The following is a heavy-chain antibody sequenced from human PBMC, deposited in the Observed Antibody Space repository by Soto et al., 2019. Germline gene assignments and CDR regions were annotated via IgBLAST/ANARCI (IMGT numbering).Heavy chain of an antibody. CDR1: GGSISSGGYY. Sequence: SETLSLTCTVSGGSISSGGYYWSWIRQHPGKGLEWIGYIYYSGSTYYNPSLKSRVTMSVDTSKNQFSLKLSSVTAADTAVYYCARDTRGYYDSSGYYYVFDYWGQGTLVTVSS. CDR3: ARDTRGYYDSSGYYYVFDY. V-gene: IGHV4-31*03. CDR2: IYYSGST. J-gene: IGHJ4*02. D-gene: IGHD3-22*01.